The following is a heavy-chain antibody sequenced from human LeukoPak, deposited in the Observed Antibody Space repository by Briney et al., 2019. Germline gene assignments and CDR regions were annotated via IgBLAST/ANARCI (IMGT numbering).Heavy chain of an antibody. J-gene: IGHJ3*02. CDR1: GGSISSYY. V-gene: IGHV4-59*08. CDR3: TRHGSSSSDDAFDI. Sequence: PSETLSLTCTVSGGSISSYYWSWIRQPPGKGLEWIGYIYYSGRTNYNPSLKSRVTISVDTFKTQFSLKVNSVTAADTAVYYCTRHGSSSSDDAFDIWGQGTVVTVSS. CDR2: IYYSGRT. D-gene: IGHD6-6*01.